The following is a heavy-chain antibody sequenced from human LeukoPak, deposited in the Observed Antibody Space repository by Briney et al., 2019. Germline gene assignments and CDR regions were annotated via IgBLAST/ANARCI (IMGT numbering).Heavy chain of an antibody. J-gene: IGHJ4*02. Sequence: SVKVPFKASGGTFSSHAISWVRQAPGQGLEWMGGIIPIFGTANYAQKFQGRVTITADESTSTAYMELSSLRSEDTAVYYCASSPTDIVVVPAATAYFDYWGQGTLVTVSS. V-gene: IGHV1-69*13. D-gene: IGHD2-2*01. CDR3: ASSPTDIVVVPAATAYFDY. CDR1: GGTFSSHA. CDR2: IIPIFGTA.